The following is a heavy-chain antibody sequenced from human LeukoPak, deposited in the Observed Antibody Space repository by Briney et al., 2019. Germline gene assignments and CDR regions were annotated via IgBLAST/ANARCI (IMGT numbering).Heavy chain of an antibody. CDR2: IQYDGSNE. D-gene: IGHD6-19*01. V-gene: IGHV3-30*02. J-gene: IGHJ4*02. CDR3: AKGIIAVAPYDY. Sequence: GGSLRLSCAASRFTFSSYGMHWVRQAPGKGLEWVAYIQYDGSNEQYADSVKGRFTISRDNSKNTLYLQMNSLRAEDTAVYYCAKGIIAVAPYDYWGQGTLVTVSS. CDR1: RFTFSSYG.